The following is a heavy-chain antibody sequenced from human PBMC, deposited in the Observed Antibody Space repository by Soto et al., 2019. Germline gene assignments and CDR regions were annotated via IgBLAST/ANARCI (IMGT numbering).Heavy chain of an antibody. J-gene: IGHJ5*02. Sequence: PSETLSLTCTVSGDSITNYYWSWIRQPPGKGLEWIGYIYHSGSGNYNPSLKSRVTISADTSKNQFSLKLSSVTAADTAVYYCARVVRGLGSVWFDPWGQGTPVTVSS. CDR2: IYHSGSG. V-gene: IGHV4-4*09. D-gene: IGHD3-10*01. CDR1: GDSITNYY. CDR3: ARVVRGLGSVWFDP.